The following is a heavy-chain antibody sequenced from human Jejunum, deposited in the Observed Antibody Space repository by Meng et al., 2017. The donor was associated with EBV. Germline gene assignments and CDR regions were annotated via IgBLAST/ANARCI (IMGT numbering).Heavy chain of an antibody. J-gene: IGHJ4*02. D-gene: IGHD3-16*02. Sequence: VQLQTWGAGLLEPPEPPSPTCGFYRGSVSGYYWSWIRQHPGKGLEWIGEINHSGSTNYNPSLRSRVTISVETSKNQFSLRLNSVTAADTAVYYCARVAFSYTTRSLDSWGQGTLVTVSS. CDR2: INHSGST. CDR1: RGSVSGYY. V-gene: IGHV4-34*02. CDR3: ARVAFSYTTRSLDS.